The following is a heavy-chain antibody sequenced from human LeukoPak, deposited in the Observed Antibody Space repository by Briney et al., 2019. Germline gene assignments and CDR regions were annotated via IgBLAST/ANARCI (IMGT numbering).Heavy chain of an antibody. CDR1: GYTFTGYY. J-gene: IGHJ4*02. CDR2: INPNSGGT. D-gene: IGHD5-12*01. Sequence: GASVKVSFKASGYTFTGYYMHWVRQAPGQGLEWMGWINPNSGGTNYAQKFQGWVTMTRDTSISTAHMELSRLRSDGTAVYYCARGRVATIDAGYYFDYWGQGTLVTVSS. CDR3: ARGRVATIDAGYYFDY. V-gene: IGHV1-2*04.